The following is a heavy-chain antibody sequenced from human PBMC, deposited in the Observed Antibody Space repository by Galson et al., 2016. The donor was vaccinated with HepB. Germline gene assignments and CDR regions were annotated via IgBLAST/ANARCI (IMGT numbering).Heavy chain of an antibody. CDR1: GFTFSSYN. CDR2: ISIGSSYI. V-gene: IGHV3-21*01. J-gene: IGHJ3*02. Sequence: SLRLSCAASGFTFSSYNMNWVRQAPGKGLEWVSSISIGSSYIYYADSVKGRFTISRDNAKNSLYLQMNSLRAEDTAVYYCARDLRGDGYTDVFDIWGQGTMVTAS. D-gene: IGHD5-24*01. CDR3: ARDLRGDGYTDVFDI.